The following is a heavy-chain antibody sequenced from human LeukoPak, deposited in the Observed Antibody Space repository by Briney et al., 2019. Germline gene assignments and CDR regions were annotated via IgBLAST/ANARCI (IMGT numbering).Heavy chain of an antibody. J-gene: IGHJ4*02. D-gene: IGHD3-3*01. CDR2: MNPNSGNT. CDR3: ASGRVYYDFWSGYYTGVPYDY. Sequence: ASVKVSCKAAGYTFTSYGINWVRQATGQGLEWMGWMNPNSGNTGYAQKFQGRVTMTRNTSISTAYMELSSLRSEDTAVYYCASGRVYYDFWSGYYTGVPYDYWGQGTLVTVSS. V-gene: IGHV1-8*01. CDR1: GYTFTSYG.